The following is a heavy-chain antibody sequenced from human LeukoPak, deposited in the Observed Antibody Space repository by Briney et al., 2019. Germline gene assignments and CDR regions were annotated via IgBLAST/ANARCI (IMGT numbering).Heavy chain of an antibody. CDR1: GFTFSSYG. CDR3: AKDLGHRLNCFDY. CDR2: ISYDGSNK. V-gene: IGHV3-30*18. Sequence: GGSLRLSCAASGFTFSSYGMHWVRQAPGKGLEWVAVISYDGSNKYYADSVKGRFTISRDNSKNTLYLQMNSLRAEDTAVYYCAKDLGHRLNCFDYWGQGTLVTVSS. J-gene: IGHJ4*02.